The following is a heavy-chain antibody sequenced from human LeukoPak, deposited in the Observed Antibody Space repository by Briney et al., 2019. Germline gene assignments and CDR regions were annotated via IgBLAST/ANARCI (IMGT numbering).Heavy chain of an antibody. CDR3: ARYYDILTGYYKSAFDI. Sequence: PSETLSLTCTVSGYSISSGYYWGWIRQPPGKGLEWIGSGYHIGSTYFNPSLRSRVTILIDIFKNQFSLKMSSVTAADTAIYYCARYYDILTGYYKSAFDIWGQGTMVTVSS. J-gene: IGHJ3*02. V-gene: IGHV4-38-2*02. D-gene: IGHD3-9*01. CDR1: GYSISSGYY. CDR2: GYHIGST.